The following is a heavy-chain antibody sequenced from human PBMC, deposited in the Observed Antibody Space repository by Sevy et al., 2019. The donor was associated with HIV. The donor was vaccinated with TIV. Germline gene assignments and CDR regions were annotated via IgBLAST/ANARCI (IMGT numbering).Heavy chain of an antibody. Sequence: GGSLRPSCSASGFTFSSYAMHWVRQAPGKGLEYVSAISSNGGSTYYADSVKGRFTISRDNSKNTLYLQMSSLRAEDTAVYYCVKGYNSDLNPFDYWGQGTLVTVSS. CDR2: ISSNGGST. CDR1: GFTFSSYA. D-gene: IGHD5-12*01. CDR3: VKGYNSDLNPFDY. V-gene: IGHV3-64D*06. J-gene: IGHJ4*02.